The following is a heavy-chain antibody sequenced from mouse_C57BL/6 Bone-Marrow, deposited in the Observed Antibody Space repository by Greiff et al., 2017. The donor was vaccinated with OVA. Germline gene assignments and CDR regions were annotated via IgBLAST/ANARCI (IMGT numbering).Heavy chain of an antibody. V-gene: IGHV1-31*01. CDR1: GYSFTGYY. CDR2: IYPYNGVS. CDR3: ARSGGGYYPFAMDY. J-gene: IGHJ4*01. Sequence: EVMLVESGPELVKPGASVKISCKASGYSFTGYYMHWVKQSHGNILDWIGYIYPYNGVSSYNQKFKGKATLTVDKSSSTAYMELRSLTSEDSAVYYCARSGGGYYPFAMDYWGQGTSVTVSS. D-gene: IGHD2-3*01.